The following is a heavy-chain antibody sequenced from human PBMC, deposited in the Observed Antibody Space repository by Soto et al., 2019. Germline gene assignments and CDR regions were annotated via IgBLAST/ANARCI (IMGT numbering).Heavy chain of an antibody. CDR2: ISTYNGNT. D-gene: IGHD3-10*01. Sequence: ASVKVSCKVSGYTLTELSMHWVRQAPGKGLEWMGWISTYNGNTKYAQKLQGRVSMTTDTSTSIAYMETSSLRSDDTAVYYCARDWTGSGSYYTRAFDSWGQGTQVTVSS. J-gene: IGHJ5*01. V-gene: IGHV1-18*01. CDR3: ARDWTGSGSYYTRAFDS. CDR1: GYTLTELS.